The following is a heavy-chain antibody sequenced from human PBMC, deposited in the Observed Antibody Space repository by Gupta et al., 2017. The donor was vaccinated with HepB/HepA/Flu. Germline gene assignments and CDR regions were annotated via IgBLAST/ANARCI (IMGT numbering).Heavy chain of an antibody. Sequence: QLQLQESGPGLLKPSETLSLTCTVSGVSISSSYYYWGWVRQPPGKGLEWIGSIYYSGSTYYNPSLKSRVTISVDTSKNQFSLKLSSVTAADTAVYYCARHVGTGIAAAGTYYYYYGMDVWGQGTTVTVSS. CDR2: IYYSGST. D-gene: IGHD6-13*01. J-gene: IGHJ6*02. V-gene: IGHV4-39*01. CDR1: GVSISSSYYY. CDR3: ARHVGTGIAAAGTYYYYYGMDV.